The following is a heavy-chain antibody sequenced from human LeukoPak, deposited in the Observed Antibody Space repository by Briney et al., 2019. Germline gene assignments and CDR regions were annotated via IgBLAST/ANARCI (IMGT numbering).Heavy chain of an antibody. J-gene: IGHJ2*01. CDR2: IIPIFGTA. D-gene: IGHD3-22*01. V-gene: IGHV1-69*13. Sequence: ASVKVSCKASGGTFSSYAISWVRQAPGQGLEWMGGIIPIFGTANYAQKFQGRVTITADESTSTAYMELSSLRSEDTAVYYCARGRDSSGYYPPYYWYFDLWGRGTLVTVSS. CDR1: GGTFSSYA. CDR3: ARGRDSSGYYPPYYWYFDL.